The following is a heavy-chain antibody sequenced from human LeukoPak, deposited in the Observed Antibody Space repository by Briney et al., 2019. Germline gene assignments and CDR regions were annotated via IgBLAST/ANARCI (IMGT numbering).Heavy chain of an antibody. V-gene: IGHV1-18*01. Sequence: ASVKVSCKASGYTFTSYGISWVRQAPGQGLEWMGWISVYNGNTNYEQKFQDRVTMTTDTSTNTAYMELRSLRSDDTAVYYCARVTSSGYYYVHYWGQGTLVTVSS. CDR1: GYTFTSYG. J-gene: IGHJ4*02. D-gene: IGHD3-22*01. CDR2: ISVYNGNT. CDR3: ARVTSSGYYYVHY.